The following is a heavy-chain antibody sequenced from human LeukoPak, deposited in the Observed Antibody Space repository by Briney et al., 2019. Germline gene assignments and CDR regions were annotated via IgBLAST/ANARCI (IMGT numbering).Heavy chain of an antibody. CDR3: ARGTRYQWLVRRIFDY. CDR1: GGSFSGYY. Sequence: SETLSLTCAVYGGSFSGYYWSWIRQPPGKGLEWIGEINHSGSTNYNPSLKSRVTISVDTSKNQFSLKLSSVTAADTAVYYCARGTRYQWLVRRIFDYWGQGTLVTVSS. J-gene: IGHJ4*02. D-gene: IGHD6-19*01. V-gene: IGHV4-34*01. CDR2: INHSGST.